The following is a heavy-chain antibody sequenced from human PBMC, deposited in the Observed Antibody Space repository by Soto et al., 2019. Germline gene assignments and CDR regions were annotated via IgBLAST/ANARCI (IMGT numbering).Heavy chain of an antibody. Sequence: QVQLVQSGAEEKKPGASVKVSCKASGYTFSTYGIHWVRQAPGQRLEWMGWFNTGNGDTKYSQKFQGRVPLTGDTSASTASMELSGLRSADTAVYYCARVVPLYDRTSPLDYWGQGTLVTVSS. J-gene: IGHJ4*02. CDR1: GYTFSTYG. V-gene: IGHV1-3*04. CDR2: FNTGNGDT. D-gene: IGHD3-22*01. CDR3: ARVVPLYDRTSPLDY.